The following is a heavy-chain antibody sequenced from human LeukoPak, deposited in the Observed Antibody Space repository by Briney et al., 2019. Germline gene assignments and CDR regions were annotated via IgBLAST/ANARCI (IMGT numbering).Heavy chain of an antibody. CDR3: ARDRLVRGAIYPLEYYYYGMDV. D-gene: IGHD3-10*01. CDR2: ISSSSSYI. V-gene: IGHV3-21*01. J-gene: IGHJ6*02. CDR1: GFTFSSYS. Sequence: GGSLRLYCAASGFTFSSYSMNWVRQAPGKGLEWVSSISSSSSYIYYADSVKGRFTISRDNAKNSLYLQMNSLRAEDTAVYYCARDRLVRGAIYPLEYYYYGMDVWGQGTTVTVSS.